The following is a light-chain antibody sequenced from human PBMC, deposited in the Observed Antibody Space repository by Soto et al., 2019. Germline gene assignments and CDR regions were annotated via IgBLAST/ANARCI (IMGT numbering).Light chain of an antibody. CDR3: QQYNNWPSCT. CDR2: GAS. Sequence: EIVMTQSPATLSVSPGERATLSCRASQSVSSNLAWYQQKPGQAPRLLIYGASTRATGITARFSGSGSGTEFTLTISSLQSADFAVYYCQQYNNWPSCTFCQGTKVDI. CDR1: QSVSSN. J-gene: IGKJ1*01. V-gene: IGKV3-15*01.